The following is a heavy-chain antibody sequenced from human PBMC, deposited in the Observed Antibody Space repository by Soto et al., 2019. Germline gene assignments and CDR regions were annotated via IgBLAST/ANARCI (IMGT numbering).Heavy chain of an antibody. J-gene: IGHJ4*02. D-gene: IGHD6-13*01. V-gene: IGHV3-33*01. CDR2: IWSDGGNK. CDR3: ARWGIAAGDY. Sequence: QVQLVESGGGVVQPGRSLRLSCAASGFTFSSYGMHWVRQAPGKGLEWVAVIWSDGGNKYYADSVKGRFTISRDNAKNTRYLQMNSLRAEDTAVYYCARWGIAAGDYWGQGTLVTVSS. CDR1: GFTFSSYG.